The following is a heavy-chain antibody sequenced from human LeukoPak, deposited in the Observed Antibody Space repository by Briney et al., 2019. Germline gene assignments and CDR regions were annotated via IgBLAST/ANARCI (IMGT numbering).Heavy chain of an antibody. CDR1: GFTFSSYG. CDR3: ASRYSSGWYEGDY. V-gene: IGHV3-33*03. D-gene: IGHD6-19*01. J-gene: IGHJ4*02. CDR2: IWYDGSNK. Sequence: PGGSLRLSCAASGFTFSSYGMHWVRQAPGKGLEWVAVIWYDGSNKYYADSVKGRFTISRDNAKNSLYLQMNSLRAEDTAVYYCASRYSSGWYEGDYWGQGTLVTVSS.